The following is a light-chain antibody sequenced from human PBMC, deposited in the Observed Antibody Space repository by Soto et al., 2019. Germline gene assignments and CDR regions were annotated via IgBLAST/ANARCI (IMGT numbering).Light chain of an antibody. Sequence: DIQMTRSPSSDSDSVGHRDKINSRASQGISSWLAWYQQKPGKAPKLLIYDASSLESGVPSRFSGSGSGTEFALAISSLQPDDFATYYCQQYNSYSGTVGQGTRVDIK. J-gene: IGKJ1*01. CDR2: DAS. CDR1: QGISSW. V-gene: IGKV1-5*01. CDR3: QQYNSYSGT.